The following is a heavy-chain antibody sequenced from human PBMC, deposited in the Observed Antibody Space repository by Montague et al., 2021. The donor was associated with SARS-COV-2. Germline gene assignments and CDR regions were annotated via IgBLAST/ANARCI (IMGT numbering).Heavy chain of an antibody. CDR3: ARDFVAAVPDRFDS. CDR1: GGFISSGNW. Sequence: SETLSLTCAVSGGFISSGNWWSWVRQPPGKGLEWIGEIFHSGAAXYNPSLKSRLTMSMDKSKNEFSLKLNSVTAADTAMYYCARDFVAAVPDRFDSWGQGVLVTVSS. J-gene: IGHJ4*02. CDR2: IFHSGAA. D-gene: IGHD6-13*01. V-gene: IGHV4/OR15-8*02.